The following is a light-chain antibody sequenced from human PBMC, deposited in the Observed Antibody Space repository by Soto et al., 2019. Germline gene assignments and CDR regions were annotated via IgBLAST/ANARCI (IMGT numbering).Light chain of an antibody. CDR1: PSVNSW. V-gene: IGKV1-5*03. Sequence: DIQMTQSPATLSASVGDRVTITCRASPSVNSWLAWYQQKPGKAPKLLIYETSILQSGVPSRFSGSGSGTDFTLTISGLQPDDFATYYCQQYDSLWTFCPGTKVEIK. J-gene: IGKJ1*01. CDR3: QQYDSLWT. CDR2: ETS.